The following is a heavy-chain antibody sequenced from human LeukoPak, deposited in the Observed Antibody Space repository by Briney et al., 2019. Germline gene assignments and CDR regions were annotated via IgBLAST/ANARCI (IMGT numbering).Heavy chain of an antibody. CDR2: IYHSGST. CDR3: ARGDYDFWSGSPPLPCDY. D-gene: IGHD3-3*01. CDR1: GGSISSGGYY. Sequence: SQTLSLTCTVSGGSISSGGYYWSWIRQPPGKGLEWIGYIYHSGSTYYNPSFKSRVTISVDRSKNQFSLKLSSVTAADTAVYYCARGDYDFWSGSPPLPCDYWGQGTLVTVSS. V-gene: IGHV4-30-2*01. J-gene: IGHJ4*02.